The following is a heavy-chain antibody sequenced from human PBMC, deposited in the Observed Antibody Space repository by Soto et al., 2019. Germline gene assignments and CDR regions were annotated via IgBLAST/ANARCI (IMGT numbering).Heavy chain of an antibody. D-gene: IGHD3-10*01. CDR3: AREGVHNYTEYDSDY. Sequence: LRLSCAASGFTFSYYPLHWVRRAPGKGLEWVSSISGVRDYIRYADSVKGRFAISRDNAKTSLYLQMNSLTAEDTAVYYCAREGVHNYTEYDSDYWGQGTLVTVSS. CDR1: GFTFSYYP. J-gene: IGHJ4*02. CDR2: ISGVRDYI. V-gene: IGHV3-21*01.